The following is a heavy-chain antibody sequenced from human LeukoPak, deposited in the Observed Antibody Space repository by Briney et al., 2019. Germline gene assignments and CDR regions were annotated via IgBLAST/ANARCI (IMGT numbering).Heavy chain of an antibody. CDR2: INPNSGNT. CDR3: ARRAVGNSYYHSMDV. D-gene: IGHD6-19*01. Sequence: ASVKVSCTASGYTFTGYYMHWVRQAPGQGLEWMGWINPNSGNTGYAQKFQGRVTITRNTSISTAFMELSSLRSEDTAVYYCARRAVGNSYYHSMDVWGKGTTVTVSS. J-gene: IGHJ6*03. CDR1: GYTFTGYY. V-gene: IGHV1-8*03.